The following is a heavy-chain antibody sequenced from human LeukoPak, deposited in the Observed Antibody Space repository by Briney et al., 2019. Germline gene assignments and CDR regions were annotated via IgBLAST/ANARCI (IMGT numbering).Heavy chain of an antibody. J-gene: IGHJ3*02. Sequence: ASVKVSCKASGYTFSSYGISWVRQAPGQGLEWMGWISAYNANTNYAQKLQGRVTMTTDTSTSTAYMDLRSLRSDDTAVYFCARDLGWVSKAHAFDMWGQGTMVTVSS. V-gene: IGHV1-18*01. CDR2: ISAYNANT. CDR3: ARDLGWVSKAHAFDM. CDR1: GYTFSSYG. D-gene: IGHD7-27*01.